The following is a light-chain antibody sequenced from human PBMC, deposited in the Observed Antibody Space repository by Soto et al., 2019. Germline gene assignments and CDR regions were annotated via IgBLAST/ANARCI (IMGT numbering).Light chain of an antibody. CDR1: SSDVGAYNY. J-gene: IGLJ3*02. CDR2: DVS. V-gene: IGLV2-14*01. Sequence: QSALTQPASVSGSPGQSITISCTGTSSDVGAYNYVSWYQQHPGKAPKLMIFDVSNPPSGVSNRFSGSKSGNTASLTISGLQAEDEADYNCSSYTTAATRVFGGGTKLTVL. CDR3: SSYTTAATRV.